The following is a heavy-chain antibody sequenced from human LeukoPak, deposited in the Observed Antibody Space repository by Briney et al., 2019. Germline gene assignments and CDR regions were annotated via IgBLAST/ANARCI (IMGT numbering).Heavy chain of an antibody. V-gene: IGHV1-2*02. D-gene: IGHD2-15*01. CDR3: ARVRGGYCSGGSCYSLAVGIDY. CDR2: INPNSGGT. Sequence: GASVKVSCKASGYTFTGYYMHWVRQAPGQGLEWMGWINPNSGGTNYAQKFQGRVTMTRDTSISTAYMELSRLRSDDTAVYYCARVRGGYCSGGSCYSLAVGIDYWGQGTLVTVSS. J-gene: IGHJ4*02. CDR1: GYTFTGYY.